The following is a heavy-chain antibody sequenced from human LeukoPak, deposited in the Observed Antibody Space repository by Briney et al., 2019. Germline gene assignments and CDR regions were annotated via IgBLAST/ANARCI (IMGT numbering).Heavy chain of an antibody. Sequence: SETLSLTCTVSGGSISSYYWSWIRQPPGKGLEWIGYIYYSGSTNYNPSLKSRVTISVDTSKNQFSLRLSSVTAAGTAVYYCARRDSSGYYAYWGQGTLVIVSS. CDR3: ARRDSSGYYAY. CDR1: GGSISSYY. J-gene: IGHJ4*02. V-gene: IGHV4-59*08. D-gene: IGHD3-22*01. CDR2: IYYSGST.